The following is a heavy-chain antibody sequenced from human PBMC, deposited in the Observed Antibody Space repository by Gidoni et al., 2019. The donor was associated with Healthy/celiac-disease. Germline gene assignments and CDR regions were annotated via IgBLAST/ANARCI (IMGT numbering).Heavy chain of an antibody. V-gene: IGHV3-15*01. CDR2: IKSKTDGGTT. CDR3: TSRIRGKSSTRNFDY. Sequence: EVQLVESGGGLVKPGGSLRLSCAAAGFTFSNAWMSWVRQAPGKGLGWVGRIKSKTDGGTTDYAAPVKGRFTISRDDSKNTLYLQMNSLKTEDTAVYYCTSRIRGKSSTRNFDYWGQGTLVTVSS. D-gene: IGHD2-2*01. CDR1: GFTFSNAW. J-gene: IGHJ4*02.